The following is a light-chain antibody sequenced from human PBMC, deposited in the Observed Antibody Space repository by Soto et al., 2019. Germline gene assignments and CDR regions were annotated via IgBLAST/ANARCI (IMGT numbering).Light chain of an antibody. Sequence: IVLTQSPGTLSLSPGERATLSCRASQSVSSSYLAWYQQKPGQAPRLLIYGASSRATGIPDRFSGSGSGTDFTLTISRLEPEDFAVYYCQQYGSSPRGFGQGTKVDI. V-gene: IGKV3-20*01. CDR3: QQYGSSPRG. J-gene: IGKJ1*01. CDR1: QSVSSSY. CDR2: GAS.